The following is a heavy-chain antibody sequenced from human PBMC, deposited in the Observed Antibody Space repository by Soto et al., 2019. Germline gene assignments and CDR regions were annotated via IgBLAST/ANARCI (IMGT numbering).Heavy chain of an antibody. CDR2: IWYDGSNK. CDR1: GFTFSSYG. CDR3: AKGPERYSSSWEDAFDI. D-gene: IGHD6-13*01. J-gene: IGHJ3*02. V-gene: IGHV3-30*02. Sequence: PGGSLRLSCAASGFTFSSYGMHWVRQAPGKGLEWVAVIWYDGSNKYYADSVKGRFTISRDNSKNTLYLQMNSLRAEDTAVYYCAKGPERYSSSWEDAFDIWGQGTMVTVSS.